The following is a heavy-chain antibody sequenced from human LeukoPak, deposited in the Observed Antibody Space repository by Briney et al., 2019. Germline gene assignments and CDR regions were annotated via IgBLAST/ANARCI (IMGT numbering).Heavy chain of an antibody. Sequence: GGSLRLSCAASRFTFSTYSMNWVRQAPGKGLEWVSYISSSGSTTLYADSVKGRFTFSRDNANNSLYLQMNSLRAEDTSVYYCARYAITFGGVIDHFDYWGQGTLVTVSS. V-gene: IGHV3-48*04. CDR1: RFTFSTYS. CDR2: ISSSGSTT. J-gene: IGHJ4*02. D-gene: IGHD3-16*02. CDR3: ARYAITFGGVIDHFDY.